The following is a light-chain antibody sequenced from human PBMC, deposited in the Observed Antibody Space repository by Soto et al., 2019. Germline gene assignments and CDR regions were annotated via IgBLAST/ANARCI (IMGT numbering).Light chain of an antibody. CDR3: CSYAGRSTSWV. J-gene: IGLJ3*02. V-gene: IGLV2-23*01. CDR2: EGS. CDR1: ISDVGSYDL. Sequence: QSALTQPASVSGSPGQSITISCTGTISDVGSYDLVSWYQQHPGKAPKLMIYEGSKRPSGVSSRFSGSKSGNTASLTISGLQAEDEAGYYCCSYAGRSTSWVFGGGTTLTVL.